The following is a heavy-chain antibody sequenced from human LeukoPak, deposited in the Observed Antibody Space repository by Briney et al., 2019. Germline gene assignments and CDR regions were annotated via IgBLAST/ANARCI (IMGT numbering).Heavy chain of an antibody. J-gene: IGHJ5*02. V-gene: IGHV3-7*01. CDR1: GFTFSSYW. CDR2: IKQDGSEK. Sequence: PGGSLRLSCAASGFTFSSYWMSWVRQAPGKGLEWVAKIKQDGSEKYYVDSVKGRFTISRDNAKNSLYLQMNSLRAEDTAVYYCARGGSSTLLWFGELLWGWFDPWGQGTLVTVSS. CDR3: ARGGSSTLLWFGELLWGWFDP. D-gene: IGHD3-10*01.